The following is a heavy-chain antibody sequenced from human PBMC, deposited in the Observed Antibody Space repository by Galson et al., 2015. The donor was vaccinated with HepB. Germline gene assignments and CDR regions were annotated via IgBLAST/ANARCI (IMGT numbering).Heavy chain of an antibody. CDR2: IYYSGST. V-gene: IGHV4-39*01. Sequence: ETLSLTCTVSGGSISSSSYYWGWIRRPPGKGLEWIGSIYYSGSTYYNPSLKSRVTISVDTSKNQFSLELSSVTAADTAVYYCARTVAGDFDYWGQGTLVTVSS. CDR3: ARTVAGDFDY. D-gene: IGHD6-19*01. CDR1: GGSISSSSYY. J-gene: IGHJ4*02.